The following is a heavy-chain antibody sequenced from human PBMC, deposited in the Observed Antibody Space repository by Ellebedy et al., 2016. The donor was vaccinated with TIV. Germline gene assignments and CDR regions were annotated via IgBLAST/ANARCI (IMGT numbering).Heavy chain of an antibody. D-gene: IGHD7-27*01. J-gene: IGHJ4*02. CDR2: IDWDDDK. CDR3: AHRRNELGTIHY. V-gene: IGHV2-5*08. Sequence: SGPTLVXPTQTLTLTCTFSGFSLSTSGMCVSWIRQPPGKALEWLALIDWDDDKRYSPSLKSRLTITKDTSKNQVVLTMTNMDPVDTATYYCAHRRNELGTIHYWGQGTLVTVSS. CDR1: GFSLSTSGMC.